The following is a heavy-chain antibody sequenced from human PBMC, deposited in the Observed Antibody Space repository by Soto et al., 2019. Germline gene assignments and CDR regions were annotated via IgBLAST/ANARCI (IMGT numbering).Heavy chain of an antibody. CDR2: IYTNGGT. CDR1: GGSISNYY. CDR3: ARASGTIGFFDY. V-gene: IGHV4-4*07. J-gene: IGHJ4*02. D-gene: IGHD1-1*01. Sequence: KTSETLSLTCTVSGGSISNYYWGWIRQPAGKGLEWIGRIYTNGGTNYNPSLKSRVSMSVDTSKNQFSLKLRSVTAADTAVYFCARASGTIGFFDYWGQGIPVTVSS.